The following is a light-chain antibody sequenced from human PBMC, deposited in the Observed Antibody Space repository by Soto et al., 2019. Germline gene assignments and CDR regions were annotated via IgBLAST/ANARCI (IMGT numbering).Light chain of an antibody. J-gene: IGKJ5*01. CDR3: QQWGT. Sequence: PGERATLSCRASQSVSNNYLAWYQQKPGQAPRLLIYGASSRATGIPDRFSGSGSGTDFTLTINRLEPEDFAVYYCQQWGTFGQGTRLEI. V-gene: IGKV3-20*01. CDR2: GAS. CDR1: QSVSNNY.